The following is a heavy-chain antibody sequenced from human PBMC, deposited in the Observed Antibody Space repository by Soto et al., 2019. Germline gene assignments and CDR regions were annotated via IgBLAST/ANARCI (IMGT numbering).Heavy chain of an antibody. CDR1: GGTFSRFG. CDR3: ARDRSMDGYNSRSFDY. CDR2: IIPLFGTA. D-gene: IGHD5-12*01. V-gene: IGHV1-69*01. J-gene: IGHJ4*01. Sequence: QVQLVQSGAEVKKPGSSVKVSCKASGGTFSRFGFNWVRQAPGQGLEWMGGIIPLFGTANYAEKFQGRVTISADEGTSTASMELIGLRSEDTAIYYCARDRSMDGYNSRSFDYWGHGTLVTVS.